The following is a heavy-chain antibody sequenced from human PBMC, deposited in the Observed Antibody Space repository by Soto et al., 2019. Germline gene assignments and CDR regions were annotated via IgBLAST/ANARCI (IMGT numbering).Heavy chain of an antibody. Sequence: PVGSLRLACAASGFTFSDYYMSWIRQAPGKGLEWVSYISSSGSTIYYADSVKGRFTISRDNAKNSLYLQMNSLRAEDTAVYYCARAVWGFMDYYYYGMDVWGQGTTVTVSS. CDR1: GFTFSDYY. V-gene: IGHV3-11*01. CDR2: ISSSGSTI. J-gene: IGHJ6*02. D-gene: IGHD1-26*01. CDR3: ARAVWGFMDYYYYGMDV.